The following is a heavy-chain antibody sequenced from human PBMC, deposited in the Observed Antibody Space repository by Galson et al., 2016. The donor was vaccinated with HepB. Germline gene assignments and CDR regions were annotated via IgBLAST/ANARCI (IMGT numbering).Heavy chain of an antibody. Sequence: TLSLTCSVSGDSISSSGYSWGWIRQPPGKGLERIGTLYYTAGTLYSPAPKRRPTISPDTSKNQISLKLTSVTAADTAVYYCARGGIGYNSPNDFWGQWTLVTVSS. J-gene: IGHJ4*02. CDR2: LYYTAGT. CDR3: ARGGIGYNSPNDF. V-gene: IGHV4-39*01. D-gene: IGHD5-24*01. CDR1: GDSISSSGYS.